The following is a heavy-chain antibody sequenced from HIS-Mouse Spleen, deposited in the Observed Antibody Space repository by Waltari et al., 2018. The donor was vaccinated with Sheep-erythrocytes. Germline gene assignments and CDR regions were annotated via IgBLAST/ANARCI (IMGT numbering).Heavy chain of an antibody. Sequence: EVQLLECGGGLVQPGGSLRLSCAAYGFTFSSYAMGWVRQAPGKGLEWVSSISVIGGRTYYADSVKDQFTISIDNSKNTLYLQMNSLRAEDTAVYYCALGTGVGSAFDIWGQGTMVTVSS. CDR3: ALGTGVGSAFDI. D-gene: IGHD1-26*01. V-gene: IGHV3-23*01. CDR2: ISVIGGRT. J-gene: IGHJ3*02. CDR1: GFTFSSYA.